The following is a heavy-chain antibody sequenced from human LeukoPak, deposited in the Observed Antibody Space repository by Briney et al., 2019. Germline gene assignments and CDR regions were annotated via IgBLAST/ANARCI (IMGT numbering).Heavy chain of an antibody. V-gene: IGHV1-46*01. CDR3: ARWGYDSSGHPHVFDY. D-gene: IGHD3-22*01. J-gene: IGHJ4*02. Sequence: ASVKVSCKASGYTFTSYYMHWVRQGPGQGLEWMGIINPSGGSTSYAQKFQGRVTMTRDMSTSTVYMELSSLRSEDTAVYYRARWGYDSSGHPHVFDYWGQGTLVTVSS. CDR2: INPSGGST. CDR1: GYTFTSYY.